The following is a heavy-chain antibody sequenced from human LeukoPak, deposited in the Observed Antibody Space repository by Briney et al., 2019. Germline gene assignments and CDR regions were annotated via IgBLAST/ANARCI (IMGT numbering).Heavy chain of an antibody. V-gene: IGHV3-48*03. CDR1: GFTFSSYE. Sequence: PGGSLRLSCAASGFTFSSYEMNWVRQAPGKGLEWVSYISSSGSTIYYADSLKGRFTISRDNAKNSLYLQMNSLRAEDTAVYYCVRAQGGDYVGHWGQGTLVTVSS. CDR2: ISSSGSTI. J-gene: IGHJ5*02. D-gene: IGHD4-17*01. CDR3: VRAQGGDYVGH.